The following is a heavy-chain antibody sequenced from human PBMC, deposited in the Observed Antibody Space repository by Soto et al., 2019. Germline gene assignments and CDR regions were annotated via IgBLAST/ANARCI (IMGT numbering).Heavy chain of an antibody. J-gene: IGHJ6*02. CDR1: GFTFSSYG. CDR3: AKLRFYDSSGAYYYYGMDV. V-gene: IGHV3-30*18. CDR2: ISYDGSNK. Sequence: GGSLRLSCAASGFTFSSYGMHWVRQAPGKGLEWVAVISYDGSNKYYADSVKGRFTISRDNSKNTLYLQMNSLRAEDTAVYYCAKLRFYDSSGAYYYYGMDVWGQGTTVTVSS. D-gene: IGHD3-22*01.